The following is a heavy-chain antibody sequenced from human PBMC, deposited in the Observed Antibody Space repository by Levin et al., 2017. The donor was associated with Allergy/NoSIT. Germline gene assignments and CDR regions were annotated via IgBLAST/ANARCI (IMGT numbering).Heavy chain of an antibody. CDR1: GGSITSRSYY. V-gene: IGHV4-39*01. Sequence: PSETLSLTCTVSGGSITSRSYYWAWIRQPPGKGLEWIANIYHSGNSYSSPSLKSRVTVSVDTSKNQFSLNLNSVTAADTAVYYCARQECVGGNCYTRATAVDIWGQGTMVTVSS. D-gene: IGHD2-21*02. CDR2: IYHSGNS. CDR3: ARQECVGGNCYTRATAVDI. J-gene: IGHJ3*02.